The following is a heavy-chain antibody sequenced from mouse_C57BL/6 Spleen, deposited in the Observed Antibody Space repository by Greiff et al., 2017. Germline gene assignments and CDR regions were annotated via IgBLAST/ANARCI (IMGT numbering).Heavy chain of an antibody. J-gene: IGHJ2*01. D-gene: IGHD1-1*01. CDR2: INYDGSST. CDR1: GFTFSDYY. V-gene: IGHV5-16*01. Sequence: EVKLMESEGGLVQPGSSMKLSCTASGFTFSDYYMAWVRQVPEKGLEWVANINYDGSSTYYLDSLKSRFIISRDNAKNILYLQMSSLKSEDTATYYGARAGSSYDFDYWGQGTTLTVSS. CDR3: ARAGSSYDFDY.